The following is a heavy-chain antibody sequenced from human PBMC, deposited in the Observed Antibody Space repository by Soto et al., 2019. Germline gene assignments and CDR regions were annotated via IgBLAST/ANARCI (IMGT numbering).Heavy chain of an antibody. Sequence: TLSLTCTVSGGSISSGGYYWSWIRQHPGKGLEWIGYIYYSGSTYYNPSLKSRVTISVDTSKNQFSLKLSSVTAADTAVYYCAPTDILTYYFDYWGQGTLVTVSS. V-gene: IGHV4-31*08. CDR2: IYYSGST. CDR3: APTDILTYYFDY. D-gene: IGHD3-9*01. J-gene: IGHJ4*02. CDR1: GGSISSGGYY.